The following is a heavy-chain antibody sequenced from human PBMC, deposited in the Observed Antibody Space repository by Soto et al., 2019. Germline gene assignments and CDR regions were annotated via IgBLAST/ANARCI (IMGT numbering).Heavy chain of an antibody. D-gene: IGHD2-2*01. Sequence: SETLSLTCAVSGGSINNNNWWSWVRQPPGKGLEWIGEIYHSGSTTYNPSLKSRVTISVDKSKNQFSLKVSSVTAAGTAVYYCARGPYCSSSSFNSGAPFYYYYGMYVCSQGTTVTVSS. CDR2: IYHSGST. CDR3: ARGPYCSSSSFNSGAPFYYYYGMYV. CDR1: GGSINNNNW. J-gene: IGHJ6*02. V-gene: IGHV4-4*02.